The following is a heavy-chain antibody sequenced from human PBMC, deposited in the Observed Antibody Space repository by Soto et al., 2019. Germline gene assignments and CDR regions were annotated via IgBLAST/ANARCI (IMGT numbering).Heavy chain of an antibody. CDR3: AREITMVRGLMRYYYYGMDV. D-gene: IGHD3-10*01. CDR2: ISSSSSYI. Sequence: PGGSLRLSCAASGFTFSSYSINWVRQAPGKGLEWVSSISSSSSYIYYADSVKGRFTISRDNAKNSLYLQMNRLRAEDTAGYYCAREITMVRGLMRYYYYGMDVSGQGTTVTFYS. J-gene: IGHJ6*02. V-gene: IGHV3-21*01. CDR1: GFTFSSYS.